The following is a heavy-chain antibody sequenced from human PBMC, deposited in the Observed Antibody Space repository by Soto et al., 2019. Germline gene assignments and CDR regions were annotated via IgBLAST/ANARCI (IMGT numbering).Heavy chain of an antibody. CDR2: IIPIFGTA. V-gene: IGHV1-69*13. Sequence: SVKVSCKASGGTFSSYAISWVRQAPGQGLEWMGGIIPIFGTANYAQKFQGRVTITADESTSTAYMELSSLRSEDTAVYYCARDLLRYDFWSGPSGYFDYWGQGTLVTVSS. CDR3: ARDLLRYDFWSGPSGYFDY. J-gene: IGHJ4*02. CDR1: GGTFSSYA. D-gene: IGHD3-3*01.